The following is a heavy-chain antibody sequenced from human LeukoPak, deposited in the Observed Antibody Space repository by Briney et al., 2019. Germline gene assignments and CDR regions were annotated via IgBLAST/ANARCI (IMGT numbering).Heavy chain of an antibody. Sequence: PGGSLRLSWAASGXTFDNYAMHWVRQVPGKGLEWVSLISGDGDSTYYPDSVKGRFTISRDNSKNSLYLQMNSLRTEDTALYYCAKDIGADYYYDSSGYFIWGQGIMVTVSS. CDR2: ISGDGDST. J-gene: IGHJ3*02. CDR1: GXTFDNYA. D-gene: IGHD3-22*01. CDR3: AKDIGADYYYDSSGYFI. V-gene: IGHV3-43*02.